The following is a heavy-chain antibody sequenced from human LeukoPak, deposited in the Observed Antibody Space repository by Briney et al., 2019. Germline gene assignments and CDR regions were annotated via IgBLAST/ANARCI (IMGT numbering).Heavy chain of an antibody. Sequence: SETLSLTCTVSGGSISSYYWSWVRQPAGKGLEWIGRIYTSGSTNYNASLKSRVSMSVDTSKNQFSLKLSSVTAADTAVFYCARENSGSYREFDYWGQGTLVTVSS. V-gene: IGHV4-4*07. CDR2: IYTSGST. CDR3: ARENSGSYREFDY. CDR1: GGSISSYY. D-gene: IGHD1-26*01. J-gene: IGHJ4*02.